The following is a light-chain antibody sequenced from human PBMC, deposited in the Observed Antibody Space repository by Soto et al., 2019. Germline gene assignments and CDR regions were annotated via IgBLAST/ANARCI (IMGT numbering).Light chain of an antibody. CDR1: QSISSY. CDR2: AAS. CDR3: QQSYSTPIT. V-gene: IGKV1-39*01. J-gene: IGKJ5*01. Sequence: DIQMTQSPSSLSASVGDRFTITCLASQSISSYLNWYQQKPGKARKLLIYAASSLQSGVPSRFSGSGSGTDFTITISSLQPEDFATYYCQQSYSTPITFGPGTRLDIK.